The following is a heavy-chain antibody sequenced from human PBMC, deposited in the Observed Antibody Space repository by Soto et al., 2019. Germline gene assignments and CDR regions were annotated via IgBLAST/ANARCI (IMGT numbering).Heavy chain of an antibody. CDR3: ARGRIVASIHDAFEI. Sequence: QGQLLQSGDEVKTPGASVRVSCRASGYPFTSYGISWVSQAPGQGLEWVSWISAYNGKRDTAQKVQDKVTMTLDTSTDTAHMDLGDLTSADTAVYYCARGRIVASIHDAFEIWGQGTKVTVSS. CDR2: ISAYNGKR. CDR1: GYPFTSYG. D-gene: IGHD5-12*01. V-gene: IGHV1-18*01. J-gene: IGHJ3*02.